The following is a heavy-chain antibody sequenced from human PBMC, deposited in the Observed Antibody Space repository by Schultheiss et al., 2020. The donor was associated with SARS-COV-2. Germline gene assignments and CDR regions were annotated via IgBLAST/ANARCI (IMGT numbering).Heavy chain of an antibody. CDR1: GFTFSSYG. D-gene: IGHD3-10*02. CDR3: ARDPLFGPYYYYGMDV. CDR2: ISYDGSNK. Sequence: GGSLRLSCAASGFTFSSYGMHWVRQAPGKGLEWVAVISYDGSNKYYADSVKGRFTISRDNSKNTLYLQMNSLRAEDTAVYYCARDPLFGPYYYYGMDVWGQGTTVTVSS. J-gene: IGHJ6*02. V-gene: IGHV3-30*03.